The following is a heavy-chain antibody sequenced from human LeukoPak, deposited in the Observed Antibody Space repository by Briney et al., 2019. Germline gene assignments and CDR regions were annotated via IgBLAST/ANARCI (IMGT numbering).Heavy chain of an antibody. Sequence: VASVKVSCKASGGTFSSYAISWVRQAPGQGLEWMGGIIPIFGTANYAQKFQGRVTITADESTSTAYMELSSLRSEDTAVYYCARDHSVYCSGGSCYSGWFDPWGQGTLVTVPS. CDR2: IIPIFGTA. CDR3: ARDHSVYCSGGSCYSGWFDP. J-gene: IGHJ5*02. V-gene: IGHV1-69*13. CDR1: GGTFSSYA. D-gene: IGHD2-15*01.